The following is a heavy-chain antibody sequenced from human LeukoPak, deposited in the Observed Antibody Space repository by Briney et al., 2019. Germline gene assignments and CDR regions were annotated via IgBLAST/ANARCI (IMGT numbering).Heavy chain of an antibody. D-gene: IGHD3-22*01. CDR2: IRSKAYGGST. V-gene: IGHV3-49*01. Sequence: GGSLRLSCTASGFTFGDYAMSWFRQAPGKGLEWVGFIRSKAYGGSTENTASVKGRFSISRDDSKSIAYLQMNSLKTEDTAVYYCTTASDYYDDDAFDIWGQGTMVTVSS. CDR1: GFTFGDYA. J-gene: IGHJ3*02. CDR3: TTASDYYDDDAFDI.